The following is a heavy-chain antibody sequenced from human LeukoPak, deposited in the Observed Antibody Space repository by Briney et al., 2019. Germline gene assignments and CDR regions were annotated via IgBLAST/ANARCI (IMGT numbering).Heavy chain of an antibody. J-gene: IGHJ3*02. V-gene: IGHV1-18*01. D-gene: IGHD1-26*01. CDR2: ISTYNCNA. Sequence: GASVTVSYKASGYTFNKYCVNWVRRAPGQGLEWMGWISTYNCNAKYTQSLQGRITMTTDTSTSTAYMELRSRRSDDTAVYYCARGLTHTGVVGAFFDAFDIWGQGTKVTVSS. CDR1: GYTFNKYC. CDR3: ARGLTHTGVVGAFFDAFDI.